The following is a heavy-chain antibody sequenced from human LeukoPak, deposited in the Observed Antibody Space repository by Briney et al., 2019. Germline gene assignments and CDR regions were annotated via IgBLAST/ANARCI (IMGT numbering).Heavy chain of an antibody. D-gene: IGHD2-2*01. V-gene: IGHV1-2*06. CDR1: GYTFTGYY. CDR2: INPNSGGT. Sequence: VASVKVSCKASGYTFTGYYMHWVRQAPGQGLEWMGRINPNSGGTNYAQKFQGRVTMTRDTSISTAYMELSRLRSDDTAVYYCARDSPSDQLLVRFDPWGQGTLVTVSS. CDR3: ARDSPSDQLLVRFDP. J-gene: IGHJ5*02.